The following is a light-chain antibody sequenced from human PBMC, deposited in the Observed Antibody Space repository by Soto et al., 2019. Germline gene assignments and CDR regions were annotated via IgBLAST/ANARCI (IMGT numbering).Light chain of an antibody. CDR2: GAS. V-gene: IGKV1-17*01. Sequence: PRTQSPSSLSASVGDRVTISCRASQGIGNALGWYPQKPGKPPKVLIYGASNLQSGVPPRFSGSGSGTEFTLTISSMQPDDFATYYCQQYNSYSFGQGTKVDIK. J-gene: IGKJ1*01. CDR1: QGIGNA. CDR3: QQYNSYS.